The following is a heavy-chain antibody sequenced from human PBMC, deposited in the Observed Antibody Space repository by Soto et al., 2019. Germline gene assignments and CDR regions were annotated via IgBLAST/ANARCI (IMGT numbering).Heavy chain of an antibody. J-gene: IGHJ6*02. CDR3: AKGHNPLRMTYGDYSRGVHYYRLDV. Sequence: GGSLRLSCAASGFTFSSYGMHWVRQAPGKGLEWVAVISYDGSNKYYADSVKGRFTISRDNSKNTLYLQMNSLRAEDTAVYYCAKGHNPLRMTYGDYSRGVHYYRLDVWGQGTTVTVSS. CDR1: GFTFSSYG. V-gene: IGHV3-30*18. D-gene: IGHD4-17*01. CDR2: ISYDGSNK.